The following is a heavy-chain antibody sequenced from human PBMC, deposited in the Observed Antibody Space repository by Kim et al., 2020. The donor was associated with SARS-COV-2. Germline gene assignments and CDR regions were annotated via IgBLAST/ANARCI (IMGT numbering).Heavy chain of an antibody. J-gene: IGHJ3*02. D-gene: IGHD3-9*01. CDR3: AMPNYDILTGYYTDAFDI. CDR1: GYSFTSYW. CDR2: IYPGDSDT. Sequence: GESLKISCKGSGYSFTSYWIGWVRQMPGKGLEWMGIIYPGDSDTRYSPSFQGQVTISADKSISTAYLQWSSLKASDTAMYYCAMPNYDILTGYYTDAFDIWGQGTMVTVSS. V-gene: IGHV5-51*01.